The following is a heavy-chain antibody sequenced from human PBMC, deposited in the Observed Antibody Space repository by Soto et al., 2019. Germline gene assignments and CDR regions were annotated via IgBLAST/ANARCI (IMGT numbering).Heavy chain of an antibody. CDR3: ATSGGGWYRY. CDR2: LNPNSGDT. CDR1: GYTFSSYD. Sequence: QVQPGQSGAEVKKPGASVKVSCKASGYTFSSYDIKWVRQATGQGLAWMGWLNPNSGDTGYAQKFQGRVTPTRSTSVKTAAIELRILTSDDTASYDGATSGGGWYRYRGQGTLGTVSS. V-gene: IGHV1-8*01. D-gene: IGHD6-19*01. J-gene: IGHJ4*02.